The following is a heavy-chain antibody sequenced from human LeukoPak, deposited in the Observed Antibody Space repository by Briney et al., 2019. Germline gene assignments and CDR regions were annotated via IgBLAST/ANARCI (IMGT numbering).Heavy chain of an antibody. CDR2: INHSGST. CDR1: GGSFSGYY. D-gene: IGHD3-3*01. J-gene: IGHJ5*02. CDR3: ARGRGQYYDFWSGYYTRGWFDP. V-gene: IGHV4-34*01. Sequence: PSETLSLTCAVYGGSFSGYYWSWIRQPPGKGLEWIGEINHSGSTNYNPSLKSRVIISVDTSKNQFSLKLSSVTAADTAVYYCARGRGQYYDFWSGYYTRGWFDPWGQGTLVTVSS.